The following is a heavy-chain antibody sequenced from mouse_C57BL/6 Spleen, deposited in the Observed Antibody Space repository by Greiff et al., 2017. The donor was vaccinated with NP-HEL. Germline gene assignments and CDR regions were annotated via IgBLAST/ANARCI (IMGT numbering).Heavy chain of an antibody. Sequence: EVQRVESGGGLVKPGGSLKLSCAASGFTFSSYAMSWVRQTPEKRLEWVATISDGGSYTYYPDNVKGRFTISRDNAKNNLYLQMSHLKSEDTAMYYCARGVYYVSSPYYFDYWGQGTTLTVSS. CDR2: ISDGGSYT. CDR3: ARGVYYVSSPYYFDY. D-gene: IGHD1-1*01. J-gene: IGHJ2*01. V-gene: IGHV5-4*01. CDR1: GFTFSSYA.